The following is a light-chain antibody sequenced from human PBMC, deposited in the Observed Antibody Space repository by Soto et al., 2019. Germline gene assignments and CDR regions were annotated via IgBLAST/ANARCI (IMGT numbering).Light chain of an antibody. J-gene: IGKJ1*01. CDR1: QSVSTN. CDR2: GAS. V-gene: IGKV3-15*01. Sequence: EIVMTQSPGTLSLSPGERATLSCRASQSVSTNLAWYQQIPGQAPRLLIYGASTRATGIPARFSGRGSGTEFTLAISSLQSEDFAVYYCQHYNDWPQTFGLGTKVEIK. CDR3: QHYNDWPQT.